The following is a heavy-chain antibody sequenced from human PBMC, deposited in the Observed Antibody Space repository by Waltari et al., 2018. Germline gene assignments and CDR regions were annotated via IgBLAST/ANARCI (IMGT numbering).Heavy chain of an antibody. V-gene: IGHV3-23*01. CDR3: TKMRRNLPRDIIDN. CDR2: TSASSGST. J-gene: IGHJ4*02. Sequence: EVQLLESGGGLVQRGGSLRLSCAVSGFIFSRFAMSWVRHTPGKGRGWVAGTSASSGSTYYADSVQGRFTISRDNSKKRVFLQMNSLRAEDTATYYCTKMRRNLPRDIIDNWGQGTQVIIAS. CDR1: GFIFSRFA.